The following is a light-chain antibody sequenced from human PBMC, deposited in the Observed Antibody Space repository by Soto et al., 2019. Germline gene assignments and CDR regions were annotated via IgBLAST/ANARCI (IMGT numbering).Light chain of an antibody. CDR3: SSYSISTAYL. V-gene: IGLV2-14*01. CDR2: EVS. Sequence: SVMTHPASVSGSPGQSITISCTGTSSDVGGYDYVSWYQLHPGNAPKLMVFEVSNRPSGVSYRFSGSKSGNTASLTISGLQAEDEADYFCSSYSISTAYLFGTGTNVTVL. J-gene: IGLJ1*01. CDR1: SSDVGGYDY.